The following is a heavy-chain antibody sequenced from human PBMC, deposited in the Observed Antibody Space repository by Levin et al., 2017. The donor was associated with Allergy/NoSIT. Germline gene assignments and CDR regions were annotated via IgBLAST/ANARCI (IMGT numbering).Heavy chain of an antibody. Sequence: GESLKISCAASGFTFSDYYMSWIRQAPGKGLEWVSYISSSSSYTNYADSVKGRFTISRDNAKNSLYLQMNSLRAEDTAVYYCARGSYGDYRCFDYWGQGTLVTVSS. CDR3: ARGSYGDYRCFDY. J-gene: IGHJ4*02. CDR1: GFTFSDYY. CDR2: ISSSSSYT. D-gene: IGHD4-17*01. V-gene: IGHV3-11*05.